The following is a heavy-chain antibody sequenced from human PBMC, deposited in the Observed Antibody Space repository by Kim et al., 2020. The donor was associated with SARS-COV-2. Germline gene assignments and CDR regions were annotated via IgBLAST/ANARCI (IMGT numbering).Heavy chain of an antibody. D-gene: IGHD6-13*01. J-gene: IGHJ4*02. CDR3: ARHEAAAAFDY. V-gene: IGHV5-51*01. CDR2: T. Sequence: TRYSPSFQGQVTISADKSISTAYLQWSSLKASDTAMYYCARHEAAAAFDYWGQGTLVTVSS.